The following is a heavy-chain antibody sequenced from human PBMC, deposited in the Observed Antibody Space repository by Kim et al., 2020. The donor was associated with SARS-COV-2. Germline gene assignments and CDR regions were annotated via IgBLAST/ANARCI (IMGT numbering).Heavy chain of an antibody. D-gene: IGHD6-13*01. V-gene: IGHV4-31*03. CDR2: IYYSGST. Sequence: SETLSLTCTVSGGSISSGGYYWSWIRQHPGKGLEWIGYIYYSGSTYYNPSLKSRVTISVDTSKNQFSLKLSSVTAADTAVYYCARVATIASSSWYGASDPPEYYFDYWGQGTLVTVSS. J-gene: IGHJ4*02. CDR1: GGSISSGGYY. CDR3: ARVATIASSSWYGASDPPEYYFDY.